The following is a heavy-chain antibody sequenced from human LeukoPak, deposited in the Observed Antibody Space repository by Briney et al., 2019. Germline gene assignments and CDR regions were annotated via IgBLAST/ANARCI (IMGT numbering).Heavy chain of an antibody. CDR1: GGTFSSHA. V-gene: IGHV1-69*06. CDR3: ARGVTYYYDSSGYY. D-gene: IGHD3-22*01. Sequence: SVKVSCKASGGTFSSHAISWVRQAPGQGLEWMGGIIPIFGTANYAQKFQGRVTITADKSTSTAYMELSSLRSEDTAVYYCARGVTYYYDSSGYYWGQGTLVTVSS. CDR2: IIPIFGTA. J-gene: IGHJ4*02.